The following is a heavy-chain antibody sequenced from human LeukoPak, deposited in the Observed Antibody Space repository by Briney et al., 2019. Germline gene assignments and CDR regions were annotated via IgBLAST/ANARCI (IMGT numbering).Heavy chain of an antibody. CDR1: GFTFTSYA. J-gene: IGHJ5*02. Sequence: PGGSLRLSCAASGFTFTSYAMSWVRQAPGKGLEWGSTITGSGGSTYYADSVKGRFTISRDNSKNTLYLQMNSLRAEDTAVYYCAKGCCSGEGFDPWGQGTLVTVSS. CDR3: AKGCCSGEGFDP. V-gene: IGHV3-23*01. CDR2: ITGSGGST. D-gene: IGHD2-15*01.